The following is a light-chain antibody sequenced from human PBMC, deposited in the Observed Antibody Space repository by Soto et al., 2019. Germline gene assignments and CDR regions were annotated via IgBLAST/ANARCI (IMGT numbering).Light chain of an antibody. J-gene: IGLJ1*01. V-gene: IGLV1-51*01. CDR1: SSNIGGNS. CDR2: DDD. Sequence: QSVLTQPPSVSAAPGQRVTMSCSGSSSNIGGNSVSWYQHLPGTAPKLLIYDDDKRPSGIPDRFSGSKSGTSATLGITGFQTGDEADHYCGSWDSSLSAYVFGTGTKVTVL. CDR3: GSWDSSLSAYV.